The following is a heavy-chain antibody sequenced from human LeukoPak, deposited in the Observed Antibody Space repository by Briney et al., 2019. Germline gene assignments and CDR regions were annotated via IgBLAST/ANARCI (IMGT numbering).Heavy chain of an antibody. CDR1: GGSISSSSYY. Sequence: PSETLSLTCTVSGGSISSSSYYWSWIRQPPGKGLEWIGYIYYSGSTNYNPSLKSRVTISIDTSKNQFSLKLSSVTAADTAVYYCARIDYYYMDVWGKGTTVTVSS. CDR3: ARIDYYYMDV. J-gene: IGHJ6*03. V-gene: IGHV4-61*01. CDR2: IYYSGST.